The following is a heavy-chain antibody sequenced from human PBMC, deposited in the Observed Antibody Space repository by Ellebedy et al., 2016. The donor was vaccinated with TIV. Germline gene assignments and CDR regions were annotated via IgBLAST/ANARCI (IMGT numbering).Heavy chain of an antibody. CDR1: GFTFSSYA. Sequence: PGGSLRLSCAASGFTFSSYAMSWVRQAPGKGLEWVSAISGSGGSTYYADSVKGRFTISKNNSKNTLYLQMNSLRAEDTAVYYCAKRGPAAGTGPRPYYFDCWGQGTLVTVSS. CDR2: ISGSGGST. J-gene: IGHJ4*02. D-gene: IGHD6-13*01. CDR3: AKRGPAAGTGPRPYYFDC. V-gene: IGHV3-23*01.